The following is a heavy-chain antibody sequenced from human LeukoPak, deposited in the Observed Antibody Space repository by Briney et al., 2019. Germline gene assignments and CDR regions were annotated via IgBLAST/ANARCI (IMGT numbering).Heavy chain of an antibody. CDR1: GFSFSTYW. CDR2: IKQDGSEK. V-gene: IGHV3-7*05. CDR3: SGGNSFDY. J-gene: IGHJ4*02. Sequence: GGSLRLSCAASGFSFSTYWMSWVRQAPGKGLEWVANIKQDGSEKYYVDSVKGRFTISRDNAKNSLFLQMNSLRAGDTALYYCSGGNSFDYWGQGTLVTVSS. D-gene: IGHD4-23*01.